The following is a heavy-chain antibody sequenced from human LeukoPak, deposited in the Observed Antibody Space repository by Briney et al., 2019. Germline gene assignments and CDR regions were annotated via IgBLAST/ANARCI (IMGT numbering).Heavy chain of an antibody. CDR1: DYTFTGYY. CDR2: INPNTGGT. CDR3: ARDYSDSSGHWDY. J-gene: IGHJ4*02. D-gene: IGHD3-22*01. V-gene: IGHV1-2*02. Sequence: GASVRVSCKASDYTFTGYYMHWVRQAPGQGLEWMGWINPNTGGTNYAQKFQGRITLTRDTSISTAYMELSSLRSDDTAVYYCARDYSDSSGHWDYWGQGTLVTVSS.